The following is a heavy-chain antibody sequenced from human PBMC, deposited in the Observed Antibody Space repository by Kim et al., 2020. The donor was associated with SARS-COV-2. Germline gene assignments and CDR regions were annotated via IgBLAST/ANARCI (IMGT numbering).Heavy chain of an antibody. Sequence: VKGRLTSYRDNSKNTLYLQMNSLRAEDTAVYYCATPGYSSGWYGFGYFQHWGQGTLVTVSS. V-gene: IGHV3-23*03. CDR3: ATPGYSSGWYGFGYFQH. J-gene: IGHJ1*01. D-gene: IGHD6-19*01.